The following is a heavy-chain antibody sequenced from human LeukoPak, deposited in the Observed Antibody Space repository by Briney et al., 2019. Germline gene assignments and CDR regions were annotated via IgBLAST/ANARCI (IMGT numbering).Heavy chain of an antibody. CDR2: ISSSGSTI. CDR3: ARDRRGYYDSSGYYDY. Sequence: GGSLRLSCAASGFTFSDYYMSWIRQAPGKGLEWVSYISSSGSTIYYADSVKGRFTISRDNAKSSLYLQMNSLRAEDTAVYYCARDRRGYYDSSGYYDYWGQGTLVTVSS. J-gene: IGHJ4*02. V-gene: IGHV3-11*01. D-gene: IGHD3-22*01. CDR1: GFTFSDYY.